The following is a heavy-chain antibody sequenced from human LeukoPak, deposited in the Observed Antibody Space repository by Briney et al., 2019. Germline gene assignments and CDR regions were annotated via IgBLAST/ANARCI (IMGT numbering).Heavy chain of an antibody. CDR1: GGSIRSSYYY. Sequence: SETLSLTCTVSGGSIRSSYYYWGWIRQPPGKGLEWIGSIYDSGGTYYNPSLKSRVTISVDTSKNQFSLKLNSVTAADTAVYYCARHPTYCYDSSGYYWGQGTLVTVSS. J-gene: IGHJ4*02. V-gene: IGHV4-39*01. CDR3: ARHPTYCYDSSGYY. CDR2: IYDSGGT. D-gene: IGHD3-22*01.